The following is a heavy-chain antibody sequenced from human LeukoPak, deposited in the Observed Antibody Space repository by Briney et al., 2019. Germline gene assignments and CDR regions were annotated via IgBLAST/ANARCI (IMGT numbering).Heavy chain of an antibody. D-gene: IGHD6-13*01. V-gene: IGHV3-23*01. CDR1: GFTFSSYG. CDR2: ISGSGGTT. J-gene: IGHJ4*02. Sequence: GGSLRLSCTASGFTFSSYGTNWVRQAPGKGLEWVSVISGSGGTTYYADSVKGRFTISRDNSKNTLYLQMNSLRAEDTAVYYCAKDVYSSTGLFDYWGQGTLVTVSS. CDR3: AKDVYSSTGLFDY.